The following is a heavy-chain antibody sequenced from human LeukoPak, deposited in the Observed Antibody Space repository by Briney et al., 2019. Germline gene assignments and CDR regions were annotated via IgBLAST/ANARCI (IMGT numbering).Heavy chain of an antibody. CDR1: GVSISSSNSY. V-gene: IGHV4-39*07. Sequence: SETLSLTCTVSGVSISSSNSYWGWIRQPPGKGLEWIGEINHSGSTNYNPSLKSRVTISVDTSKNQFSLKLSSVTAADTAVYYCARPRGFWSGYGPFDYWGQGSLVTVSS. CDR3: ARPRGFWSGYGPFDY. J-gene: IGHJ4*02. CDR2: INHSGST. D-gene: IGHD3-3*01.